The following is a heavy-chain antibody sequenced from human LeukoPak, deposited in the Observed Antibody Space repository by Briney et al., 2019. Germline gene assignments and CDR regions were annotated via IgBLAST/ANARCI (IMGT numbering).Heavy chain of an antibody. CDR3: ARTRGIRGVMSWFDP. V-gene: IGHV4-4*07. CDR2: IYTSGST. Sequence: PSETLSLTCTVSGGSISSYYWSWIRQPAGKGLEWIGRIYTSGSTNYNPSVKSRVTMSVDTSKNQFSLKLSSVTAADTAVYYCARTRGIRGVMSWFDPWGQGTLVTVSS. CDR1: GGSISSYY. D-gene: IGHD3-10*01. J-gene: IGHJ5*02.